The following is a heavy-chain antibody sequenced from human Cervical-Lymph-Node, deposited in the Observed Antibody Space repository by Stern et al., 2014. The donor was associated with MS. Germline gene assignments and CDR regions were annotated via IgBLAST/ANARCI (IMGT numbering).Heavy chain of an antibody. CDR2: FYSNCGST. CDR3: ARAFCTGGVCYSFPFYGMDV. D-gene: IGHD2-8*02. J-gene: IGHJ6*02. V-gene: IGHV3-20*01. Sequence: EVQLLESGGGVVRPGGSLRRSCAASGVIFDDYGMSWVRQVPGDGAEWVSAFYSNCGSTDYAAAVKGRFTISRDNAKNSLYLRMNSLRVEDTAVYHCARAFCTGGVCYSFPFYGMDVWGQGTTVTVSS. CDR1: GVIFDDYG.